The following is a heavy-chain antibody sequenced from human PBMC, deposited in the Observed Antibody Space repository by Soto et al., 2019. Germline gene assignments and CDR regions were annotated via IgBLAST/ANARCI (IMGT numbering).Heavy chain of an antibody. V-gene: IGHV3-33*01. CDR2: IWYDGSNK. D-gene: IGHD2-21*02. Sequence: SLRLSCAASGFTLRSYGMHWVRQAPGKGLEWVAVIWYDGSNKYYADSVKGRFTISRDSSENTLYLQMNSLRAEDTAVYYCARAGYCGGDCYTFDYWAQGTLVTVSS. J-gene: IGHJ4*02. CDR3: ARAGYCGGDCYTFDY. CDR1: GFTLRSYG.